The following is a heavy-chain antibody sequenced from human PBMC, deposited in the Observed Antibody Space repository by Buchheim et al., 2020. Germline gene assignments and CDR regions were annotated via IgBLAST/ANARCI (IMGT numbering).Heavy chain of an antibody. D-gene: IGHD2-21*01. CDR2: IFQSGST. V-gene: IGHV4-4*02. J-gene: IGHJ5*02. CDR1: GVSISNTKW. CDR3: ASHGGGDWGTWFDP. Sequence: QVQLQESGPRLVKPSGPLSLTCAVSGVSISNTKWWSWVRQPPGKGLEWIGEIFQSGSTHYNPSLKSRVTMSVDTSKNQFSLTLMSVTAADTAVYYCASHGGGDWGTWFDPWGQGIL.